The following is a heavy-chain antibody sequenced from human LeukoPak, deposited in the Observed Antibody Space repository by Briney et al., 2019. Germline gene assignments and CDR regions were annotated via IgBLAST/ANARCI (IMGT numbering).Heavy chain of an antibody. CDR1: GFTFSRCN. Sequence: PGGSLRLSCAASGFTFSRCNMNWVRQAPGKGLEWLSYISTSSSNRYYAGSVKGRFTISRDNAKESLYLQLDSLRDEDTAVYYCAGDLEGNDDFDIWGQGTMVIVSS. V-gene: IGHV3-48*02. D-gene: IGHD4-23*01. CDR3: AGDLEGNDDFDI. J-gene: IGHJ3*02. CDR2: ISTSSSNR.